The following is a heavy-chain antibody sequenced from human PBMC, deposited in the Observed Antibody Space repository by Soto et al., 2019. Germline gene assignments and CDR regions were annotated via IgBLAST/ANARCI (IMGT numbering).Heavy chain of an antibody. V-gene: IGHV4-59*08. J-gene: IGHJ4*02. CDR1: GGSISSYY. D-gene: IGHD5-12*01. Sequence: QVQLQESGPGLVKPSETLSLTCTVSGGSISSYYWSWIRQPPGKGLEWIGYIYYSGSTNYNPSLKSRVNISVDTSKNQFSLKLSSVTAADTAVYYCARHKRGYSGYDSYLFDYWGQGTLVTVSS. CDR3: ARHKRGYSGYDSYLFDY. CDR2: IYYSGST.